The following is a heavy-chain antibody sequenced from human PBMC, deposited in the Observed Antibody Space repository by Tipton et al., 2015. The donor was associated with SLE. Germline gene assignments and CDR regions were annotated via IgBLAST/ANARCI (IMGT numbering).Heavy chain of an antibody. Sequence: TLSLTCTVSGGSISSSSYYWGWIRQPPGKGLEWIGYIYHSGSTNYNPSLKSRVTISVDTSKNQFSLKLSSVTAADTAVYYCARGTGRGSSWFDYWGQGTLVTVSS. V-gene: IGHV4-61*05. J-gene: IGHJ4*02. D-gene: IGHD6-13*01. CDR2: IYHSGST. CDR3: ARGTGRGSSWFDY. CDR1: GGSISSSSYY.